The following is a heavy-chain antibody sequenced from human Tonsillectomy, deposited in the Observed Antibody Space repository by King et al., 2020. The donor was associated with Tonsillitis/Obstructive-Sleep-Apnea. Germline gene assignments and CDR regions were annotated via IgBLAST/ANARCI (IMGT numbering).Heavy chain of an antibody. CDR3: ARPRCSGGSCYRLFDY. Sequence: VKLVESGAEVKKPGESRKISCKGSGYSFTSYWIGWVRQMPGKGLEWMGIIYPGDSDTRYSPSFQGQVTISADKSISTAYLQWSSLKASDTAMYYCARPRCSGGSCYRLFDYWGQGTLVTVSS. CDR1: GYSFTSYW. CDR2: IYPGDSDT. V-gene: IGHV5-51*01. D-gene: IGHD2-15*01. J-gene: IGHJ4*02.